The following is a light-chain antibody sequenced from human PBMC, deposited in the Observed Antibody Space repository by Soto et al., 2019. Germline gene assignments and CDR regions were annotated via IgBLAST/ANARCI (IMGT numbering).Light chain of an antibody. CDR1: QSVSSSY. Sequence: EIVLTQSPGTLSLSPGERATLSCRASQSVSSSYLAWYQQKPGQAPRLLIYGASSRATGIPDRFSGSGSGTDFTLTISRLEPEDFVVYYCQQYGSSPQTFGQGTTVEIK. J-gene: IGKJ1*01. CDR3: QQYGSSPQT. V-gene: IGKV3-20*01. CDR2: GAS.